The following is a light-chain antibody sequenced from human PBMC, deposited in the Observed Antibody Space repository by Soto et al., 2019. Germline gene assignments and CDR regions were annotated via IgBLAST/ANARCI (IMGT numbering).Light chain of an antibody. CDR3: AAWDDSLNAYV. V-gene: IGLV1-44*01. CDR1: SSNIGRNT. J-gene: IGLJ1*01. Sequence: QSALTQPPSASGTPGQRVSISCSGSSSNIGRNTVNWYQQLPGTTPKVLIYSNIQRPSGVPDRFSGSKSGTSASLAITGLQSEDEADYYCAAWDDSLNAYVFGAGTKVTVL. CDR2: SNI.